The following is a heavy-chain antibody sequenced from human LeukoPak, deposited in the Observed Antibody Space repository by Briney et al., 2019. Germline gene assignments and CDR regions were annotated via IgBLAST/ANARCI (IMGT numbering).Heavy chain of an antibody. J-gene: IGHJ4*02. CDR2: IRYDGSNK. Sequence: PGGSLRLSCAASGFTFSSYGMHWVRQAPGKGLEWVAFIRYDGSNKYYADSVKGRFTISRDNSKNTLYLQMNSLRAEDTAVYYCARDLGLYSYGAFDYWGQGSLVTVSS. CDR1: GFTFSSYG. D-gene: IGHD5-18*01. V-gene: IGHV3-30*02. CDR3: ARDLGLYSYGAFDY.